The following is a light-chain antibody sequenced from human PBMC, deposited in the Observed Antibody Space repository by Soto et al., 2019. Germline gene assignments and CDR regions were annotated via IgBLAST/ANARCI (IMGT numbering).Light chain of an antibody. CDR1: SRDVGGYNY. J-gene: IGLJ1*01. Sequence: QSALTQPASVSGSPGQSITISCTGTSRDVGGYNYVSWYQQHPGKAPKLIIYEVSNRPSGVSNRFSGSKSGNTASLTISGLQAEDEADYYCSSYTSSSTHYVFGTGTKLTVL. V-gene: IGLV2-14*01. CDR2: EVS. CDR3: SSYTSSSTHYV.